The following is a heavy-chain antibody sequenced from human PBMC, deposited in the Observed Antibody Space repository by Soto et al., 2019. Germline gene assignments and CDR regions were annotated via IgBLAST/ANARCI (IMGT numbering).Heavy chain of an antibody. CDR2: FNPNSGDT. D-gene: IGHD6-19*01. CDR1: GYTFTAYS. CDR3: AREASAVISLDY. Sequence: ASVKVSCKASGYTFTAYSMHRVRQAPGQGLEWVGWFNPNSGDTIYAQKFQGRVTLTRDTSIGTAYMELYSLTSDDTAVYYCAREASAVISLDYWGQGTLVTASS. J-gene: IGHJ4*02. V-gene: IGHV1-2*02.